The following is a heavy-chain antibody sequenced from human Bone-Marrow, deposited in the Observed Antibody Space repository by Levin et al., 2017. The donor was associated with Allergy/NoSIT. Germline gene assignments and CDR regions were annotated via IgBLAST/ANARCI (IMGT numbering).Heavy chain of an antibody. V-gene: IGHV4-4*08. J-gene: IGHJ4*02. Sequence: SQTLSLTCTVSCGSICSSCWGWIRQPPGKGLEWIGYICNINANYNPSLKSRVTISGDTSKNQFSLRLRSVTAADTAVYYCAGEYWGSLHYWGQGTLVSVSS. CDR3: AGEYWGSLHY. CDR1: CGSICSSC. CDR2: ICNINA. D-gene: IGHD7-27*01.